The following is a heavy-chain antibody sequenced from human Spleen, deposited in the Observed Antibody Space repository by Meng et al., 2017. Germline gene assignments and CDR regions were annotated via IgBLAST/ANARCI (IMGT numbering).Heavy chain of an antibody. D-gene: IGHD3-9*01. Sequence: SVKVSCKASGDTFSSYAFSWVRQAPGQGLEWMGGIIPVFGAADYAQIFQGRVTISADKSTSTAYMELSSLRSEDTAIYYCARGPKDYDVLTGYHKYNMDVWGQGTTVTVSS. V-gene: IGHV1-69*06. CDR2: IIPVFGAA. CDR1: GDTFSSYA. J-gene: IGHJ6*02. CDR3: ARGPKDYDVLTGYHKYNMDV.